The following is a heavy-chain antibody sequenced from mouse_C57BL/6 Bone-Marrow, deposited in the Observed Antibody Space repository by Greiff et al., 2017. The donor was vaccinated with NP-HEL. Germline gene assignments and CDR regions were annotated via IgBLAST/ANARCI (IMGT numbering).Heavy chain of an antibody. Sequence: VQLQQSGPELVKPGASVKISCKASGYAFSSSWMNWVKQRPGKGLEWIGRIYPGDGATNYNGKFKGKATLTADKSSSTAYMQLSSLTSDDSAVYCFARGGNRFSCWGKGVLVTGAA. CDR3: ARGGNRFSC. D-gene: IGHD2-1*01. V-gene: IGHV1-82*01. J-gene: IGHJ3*01. CDR1: GYAFSSSW. CDR2: IYPGDGAT.